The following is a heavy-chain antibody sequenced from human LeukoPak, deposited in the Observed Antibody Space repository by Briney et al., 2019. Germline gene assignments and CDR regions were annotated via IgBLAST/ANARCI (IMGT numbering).Heavy chain of an antibody. V-gene: IGHV4-30-4*01. CDR1: GGSISSGDYY. J-gene: IGHJ4*02. D-gene: IGHD3-22*01. CDR2: IYYSGST. Sequence: TSETLSLTCTVSGGSISSGDYYWSWIRQPPGKGLEWIGYIYYSGSTYYNPSLKSRVTISVDTSKNQFSLKLSSVTAADTAVYYCAREYENSGPFGYWGQGTLVTVSS. CDR3: AREYENSGPFGY.